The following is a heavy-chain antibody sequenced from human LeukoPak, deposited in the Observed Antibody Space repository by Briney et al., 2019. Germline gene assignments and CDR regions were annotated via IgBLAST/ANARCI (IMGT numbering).Heavy chain of an antibody. D-gene: IGHD6-13*01. CDR3: ARGYSSSRYYYFDY. V-gene: IGHV4-59*12. J-gene: IGHJ4*02. Sequence: SETLSLTCTVSGGSISNYFWTWIRQPPGKGLEWIGYVYYTGNTNYNPSLKSRVTISLDTSKKQFSLNLTPVTAADTAVYYCARGYSSSRYYYFDYWGQGTLVTVSS. CDR2: VYYTGNT. CDR1: GGSISNYF.